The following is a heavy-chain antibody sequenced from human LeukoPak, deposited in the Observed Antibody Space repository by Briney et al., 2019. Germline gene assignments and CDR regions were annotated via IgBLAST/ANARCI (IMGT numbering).Heavy chain of an antibody. CDR1: GYTFTGCY. J-gene: IGHJ3*02. D-gene: IGHD2-2*02. V-gene: IGHV1-2*02. CDR2: INPNSGGT. Sequence: ASVKVSCKASGYTFTGCYMHWVRQAPGQGLEWMGWINPNSGGTNYAQKFQGRVTMTRDTSISTAYMELSRLRSDDTAVYYCARVMIPKADIVVVPAAILDDAFDIWGQGTMVTVSS. CDR3: ARVMIPKADIVVVPAAILDDAFDI.